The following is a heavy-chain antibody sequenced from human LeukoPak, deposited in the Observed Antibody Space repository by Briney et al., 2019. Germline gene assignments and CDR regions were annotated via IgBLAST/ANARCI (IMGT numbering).Heavy chain of an antibody. Sequence: GGSLRLSCAVFGFIFSNHGMHWVRQAPGKGLEWLSVISYDGRKNYYADSVKGRFTISRDNSKDTLYLQMNSLRAEDTALYYCAKENTNAMDYFDYWGQGTLVTVSS. J-gene: IGHJ4*02. V-gene: IGHV3-30*18. CDR3: AKENTNAMDYFDY. CDR1: GFIFSNHG. CDR2: ISYDGRKN.